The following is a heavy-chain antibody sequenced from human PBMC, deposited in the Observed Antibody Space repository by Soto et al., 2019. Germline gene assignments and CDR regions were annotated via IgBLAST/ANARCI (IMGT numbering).Heavy chain of an antibody. D-gene: IGHD2-2*01. J-gene: IGHJ4*02. Sequence: ASVKVSCKASGYTFTSYDINWVRQATGQGLEWMGWMNPNSGNTGYAQKFQGRVTMTRNTSISTAYMELSSLRSEDTAVYYCAREVVYCSSTSCRVDRFDYWGQGTLVTVSS. V-gene: IGHV1-8*01. CDR2: MNPNSGNT. CDR1: GYTFTSYD. CDR3: AREVVYCSSTSCRVDRFDY.